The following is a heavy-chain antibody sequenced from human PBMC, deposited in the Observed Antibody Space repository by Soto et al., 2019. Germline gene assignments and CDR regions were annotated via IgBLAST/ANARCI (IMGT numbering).Heavy chain of an antibody. Sequence: QVQLQQWGAGLLKASETLSLTCAVYDGSLSGYFWSWIRQPPGKGLEWIGEINPSGSTNYSPSLKSRVTISGDTSKNQCSLKLRSVTAADTAVYYCARALGLYGSSQGAYYYYYMDVWGKGTTVTVSS. CDR2: INPSGST. J-gene: IGHJ6*03. D-gene: IGHD6-6*01. CDR3: ARALGLYGSSQGAYYYYYMDV. CDR1: DGSLSGYF. V-gene: IGHV4-34*01.